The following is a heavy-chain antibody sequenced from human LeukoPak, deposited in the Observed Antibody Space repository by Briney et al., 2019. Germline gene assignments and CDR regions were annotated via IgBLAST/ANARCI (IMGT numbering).Heavy chain of an antibody. Sequence: ASVKVSCKASGYTFTSYDFNWVRQATGQRPEWMGWMSPNSGDTGYAQKFQDRVTMTRNTSISTAYKELSSLRSDDTAVYYCARGPPNWGYDYWGPGTLVTVSS. CDR2: MSPNSGDT. CDR3: ARGPPNWGYDY. CDR1: GYTFTSYD. V-gene: IGHV1-8*01. D-gene: IGHD7-27*01. J-gene: IGHJ4*02.